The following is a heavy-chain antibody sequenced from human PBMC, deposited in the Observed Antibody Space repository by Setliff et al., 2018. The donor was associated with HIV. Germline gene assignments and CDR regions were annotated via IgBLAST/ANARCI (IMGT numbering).Heavy chain of an antibody. CDR3: ARGFLEWLFWFDP. Sequence: LSLTCTVSGGSIRSHYWSWIRQPPGKGLEWIGYIYYSGSTNYNPSLKSRVTISVDTSKNQFSLKLSSVTAADTAVYYCARGFLEWLFWFDPWGQGTLGTSPQ. V-gene: IGHV4-59*11. CDR1: GGSIRSHY. J-gene: IGHJ5*02. D-gene: IGHD3-3*01. CDR2: IYYSGST.